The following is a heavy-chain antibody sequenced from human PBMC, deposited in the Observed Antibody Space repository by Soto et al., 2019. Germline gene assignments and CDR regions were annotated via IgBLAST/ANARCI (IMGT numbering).Heavy chain of an antibody. CDR2: ISSSSSTI. V-gene: IGHV3-48*01. Sequence: GEPLRLTCAASGFTFSSYSKNWVRQAPGKGLEWVSYISSSSSTIYYADSVKGRFTISRDNAKNSLYLQMNSLRAEDTAVYYCARDALTRITMVRGVIITTGPNFDYWGQGTLVTVSS. CDR3: ARDALTRITMVRGVIITTGPNFDY. CDR1: GFTFSSYS. D-gene: IGHD3-10*01. J-gene: IGHJ4*02.